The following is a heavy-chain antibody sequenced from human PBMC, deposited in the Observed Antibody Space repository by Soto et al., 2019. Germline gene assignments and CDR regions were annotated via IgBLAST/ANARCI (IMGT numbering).Heavy chain of an antibody. V-gene: IGHV4-30-4*01. CDR1: GGSISSGDYY. Sequence: PSETLSLTCTVSGGSISSGDYYWSWIRQPPGKGLEWTGYIYYSGSTYYNPSLKSRVTISVDTSKNQFSLKLSSVTAADTAVYYCARARVSYYYYYGMDVWGQGTTVTVSS. J-gene: IGHJ6*02. CDR2: IYYSGST. CDR3: ARARVSYYYYYGMDV.